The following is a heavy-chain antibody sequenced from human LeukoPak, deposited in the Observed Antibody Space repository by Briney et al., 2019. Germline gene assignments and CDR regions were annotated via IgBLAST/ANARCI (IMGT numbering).Heavy chain of an antibody. Sequence: PGRSLRLSCAASGLTFSSYAISCVRQAPGKWLEWVSAISGSGGYTYYADSVKGRFTISRDNSKNTLYLQMNSLRAEDTAVYYCAKNWGATIYYAFDIWGQGTIVTVSS. CDR3: AKNWGATIYYAFDI. CDR2: ISGSGGYT. J-gene: IGHJ3*02. V-gene: IGHV3-23*01. D-gene: IGHD5-12*01. CDR1: GLTFSSYA.